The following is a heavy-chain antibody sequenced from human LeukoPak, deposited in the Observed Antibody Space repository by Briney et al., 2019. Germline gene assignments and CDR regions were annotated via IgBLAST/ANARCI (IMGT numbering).Heavy chain of an antibody. D-gene: IGHD3-10*01. J-gene: IGHJ6*02. V-gene: IGHV4-59*08. CDR3: ARQVTMVRGVNPKRRYGMDV. Sequence: SETLSLTCTVSGGSISSYYWSWIRQPPGKGLEWIGYIYFSGSTNYNPSLKSRVTISVDTSKNQFSLKLSSVTAAGTAVYYCARQVTMVRGVNPKRRYGMDVWGQGTTVTVSS. CDR2: IYFSGST. CDR1: GGSISSYY.